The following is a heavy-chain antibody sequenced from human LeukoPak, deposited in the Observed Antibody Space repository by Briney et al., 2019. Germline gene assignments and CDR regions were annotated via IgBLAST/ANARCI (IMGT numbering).Heavy chain of an antibody. CDR3: ATTRDSSGYSRYFDS. J-gene: IGHJ4*02. Sequence: SETLSLTCAVYGGSFSGYYWTWIRQPPGKGLEWIGEIDRSGSTNYSPSLKSRVTISKDTSKNHFSLELSSVTTADTAVYYCATTRDSSGYSRYFDSWGQGTLVTVSS. D-gene: IGHD3-22*01. V-gene: IGHV4-34*01. CDR2: IDRSGST. CDR1: GGSFSGYY.